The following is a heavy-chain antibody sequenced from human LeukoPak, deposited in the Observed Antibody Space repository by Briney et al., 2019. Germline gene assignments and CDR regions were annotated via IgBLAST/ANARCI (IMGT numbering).Heavy chain of an antibody. CDR2: IIPILGIA. J-gene: IGHJ4*02. D-gene: IGHD6-13*01. Sequence: ASVKVSCKASGGTFSSYAISWVRQAPGQGLEWMGRIIPILGIANYAQKFQGRVTITADKSTSTAYMELSSLRSEDTAVYYCARGLRVGSSWHIRYWGQGTLVTVSS. CDR1: GGTFSSYA. CDR3: ARGLRVGSSWHIRY. V-gene: IGHV1-69*04.